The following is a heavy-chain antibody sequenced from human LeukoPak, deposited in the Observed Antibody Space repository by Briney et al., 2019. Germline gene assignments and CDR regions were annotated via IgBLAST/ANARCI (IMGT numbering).Heavy chain of an antibody. D-gene: IGHD5-24*01. J-gene: IGHJ4*02. Sequence: ASVKVSCKASGYTFTSYDINWVRQATGQGLEWMGWMNPNSGNTGYAQKFQGRVTITSNTSINTAYMELSSLRSDDTAVYYCARAEHRDGYNIDYWGQGTLVTVSS. V-gene: IGHV1-8*03. CDR2: MNPNSGNT. CDR1: GYTFTSYD. CDR3: ARAEHRDGYNIDY.